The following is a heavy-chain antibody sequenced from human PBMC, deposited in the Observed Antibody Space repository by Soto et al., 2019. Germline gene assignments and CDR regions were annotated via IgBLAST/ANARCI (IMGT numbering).Heavy chain of an antibody. D-gene: IGHD3-3*01. CDR2: IYYSGST. J-gene: IGHJ5*02. CDR3: ARWWSGSRQGFDP. Sequence: QVQLQESGPGLVKPSQTLSLTCTVSGGSISSGDYYWSWIRQHPGKGLEWIGYIYYSGSTYYNPSLKSRVTISVDTATNQFSLTLSAVTAADTAVYYGARWWSGSRQGFDPWGQGTLVTVSS. V-gene: IGHV4-31*03. CDR1: GGSISSGDYY.